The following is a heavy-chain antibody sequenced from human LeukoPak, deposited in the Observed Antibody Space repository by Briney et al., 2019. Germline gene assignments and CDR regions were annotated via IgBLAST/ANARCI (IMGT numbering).Heavy chain of an antibody. CDR3: ARVGTWELQRVFDF. J-gene: IGHJ4*02. CDR2: INREGNEK. CDR1: GFAFSDYW. D-gene: IGHD1-26*01. V-gene: IGHV3-7*01. Sequence: PGGSLRLSCATFGFAFSDYWMTWVRQVPGKGLEWVAHINREGNEKYYADSVKGRFTISRDNAMNSVDLKMDSLRVEDTAVYYCARVGTWELQRVFDFWGQGTLVTVSS.